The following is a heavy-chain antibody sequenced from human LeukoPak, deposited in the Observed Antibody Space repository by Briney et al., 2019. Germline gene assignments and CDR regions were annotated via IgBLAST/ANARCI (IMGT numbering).Heavy chain of an antibody. D-gene: IGHD5-18*01. J-gene: IGHJ4*02. CDR1: GFTFSSYA. V-gene: IGHV3-30*18. CDR3: AKTKGYSYGYYFDY. Sequence: GRSLRLSCAASGFTFSSYAMHWVRQSLGKGLEWVAVMSYDGFNKYYADSVKGRFTISRDNSKNTLYLQMNSPRAEDTAVYYCAKTKGYSYGYYFDYWGQGTLVTVSS. CDR2: MSYDGFNK.